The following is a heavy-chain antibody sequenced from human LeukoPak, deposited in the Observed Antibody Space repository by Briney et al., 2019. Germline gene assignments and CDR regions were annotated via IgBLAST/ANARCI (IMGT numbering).Heavy chain of an antibody. D-gene: IGHD4-11*01. J-gene: IGHJ4*02. V-gene: IGHV1-69*05. CDR3: ASSTTVTTFGNY. CDR2: IIPIFGTA. CDR1: GGTFSSYA. Sequence: GASVKVSCKASGGTFSSYAISWVRQAPGQGLEWMGGIIPIFGTANYAQKFQGRVTITTDESTSTAYMELSSLRSEDTAVYYCASSTTVTTFGNYWGQGTLVTVSS.